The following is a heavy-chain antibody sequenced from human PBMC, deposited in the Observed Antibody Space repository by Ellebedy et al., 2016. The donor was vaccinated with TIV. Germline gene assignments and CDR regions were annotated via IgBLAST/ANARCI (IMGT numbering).Heavy chain of an antibody. J-gene: IGHJ4*02. CDR3: ASTTFSAGSGYHPHDY. CDR1: GASISSYY. Sequence: MPGGSLRLSCTVSGASISSYYWSWIRQPPGKGLEWIGYIYYNENTNYNPSLKSRVTISVDTSKNQFSLNLNSVTAADTAVYFCASTTFSAGSGYHPHDYWGQGILVTVSS. D-gene: IGHD5-12*01. V-gene: IGHV4-59*08. CDR2: IYYNENT.